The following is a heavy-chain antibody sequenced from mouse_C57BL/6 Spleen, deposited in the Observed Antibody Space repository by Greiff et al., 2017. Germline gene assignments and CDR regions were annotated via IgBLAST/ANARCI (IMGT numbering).Heavy chain of an antibody. CDR2: IYPGDGDT. CDR3: ARAYGYGGYFDV. J-gene: IGHJ1*03. CDR1: GYAFSSYW. Sequence: QVQLQQSGAELVKPGASVKISCKASGYAFSSYWMNWVKQRPGKGLEWIGQIYPGDGDTNYNGKFKGKATLTADKSSSTAYMQLSSLTSEDSAVYFCARAYGYGGYFDVWGTGTTVTVSS. V-gene: IGHV1-80*01. D-gene: IGHD2-2*01.